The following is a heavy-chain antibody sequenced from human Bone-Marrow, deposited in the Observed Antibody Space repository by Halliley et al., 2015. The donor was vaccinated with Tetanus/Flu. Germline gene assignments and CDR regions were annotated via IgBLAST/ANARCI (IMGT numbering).Heavy chain of an antibody. CDR2: IYYGGPT. D-gene: IGHD1-1*01. Sequence: GYIYYGGPTYHNPSLESRVIISVDTSKNQFSLNLSSVTAADTAVYFCARGADDSGDSYYLDYWGRGTLVTVSS. CDR3: ARGADDSGDSYYLDY. J-gene: IGHJ4*02. V-gene: IGHV4-30-4*05.